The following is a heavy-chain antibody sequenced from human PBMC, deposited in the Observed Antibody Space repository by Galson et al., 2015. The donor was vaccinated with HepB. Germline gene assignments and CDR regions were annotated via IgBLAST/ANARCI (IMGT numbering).Heavy chain of an antibody. CDR2: IKSKTDGGTT. CDR1: GFTFSNAW. V-gene: IGHV3-15*01. J-gene: IGHJ6*02. Sequence: SLRLSCAASGFTFSNAWMIWVRQAPGKGLEWVGRIKSKTDGGTTDYAAPVKVRFTISRDDSNNSLNLQMNSLKTGDTGVYYCTTYFGYSSSWIVNYQNYGMAVWGQGTTVTVPS. D-gene: IGHD6-13*01. CDR3: TTYFGYSSSWIVNYQNYGMAV.